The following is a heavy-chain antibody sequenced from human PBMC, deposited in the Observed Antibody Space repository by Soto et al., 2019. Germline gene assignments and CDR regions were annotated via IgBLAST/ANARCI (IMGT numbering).Heavy chain of an antibody. CDR1: GYPVSDYC. J-gene: IGHJ6*02. D-gene: IGHD4-17*01. CDR3: ARGRQTVAVLDYYNGMCV. V-gene: IGHV1-2*02. CDR2: INSNSGGT. Sequence: GASVKVCGKASGYPVSDYCMHWVRLAPGHGLERMGWINSNSGGTTYVQTFQGRVIMTRDTSMSTVFLEMIGLRSDESSVYYCARGRQTVAVLDYYNGMCVCSQGPTGTLSS.